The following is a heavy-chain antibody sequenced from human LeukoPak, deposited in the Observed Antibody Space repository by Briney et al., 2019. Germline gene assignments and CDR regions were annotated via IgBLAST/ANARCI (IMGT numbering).Heavy chain of an antibody. CDR2: IIPIFGTA. V-gene: IGHV1-69*13. D-gene: IGHD3-9*01. Sequence: ASVKVSCKASGYTFTSYAISWVRQAPGQGLEWMGGIIPIFGTANYAQKFQGRVTITADESTSTAYMELSSLRSEDTAVYYCASQATDYDILTGYYTYNWFDPWGQGTLVTVSS. CDR3: ASQATDYDILTGYYTYNWFDP. CDR1: GYTFTSYA. J-gene: IGHJ5*02.